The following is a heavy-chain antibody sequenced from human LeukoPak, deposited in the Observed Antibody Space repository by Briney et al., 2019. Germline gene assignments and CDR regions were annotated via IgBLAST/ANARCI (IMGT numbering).Heavy chain of an antibody. Sequence: SETLSLTCAVYGGSFSGYYWSWIRQPPGKGLEWIGEINHSGSTNYNPSLKSRVTISVDTSKNQFSLKLSSVTAADTAVYYCARVQERFGEFDPWGQGTLVTVSS. CDR1: GGSFSGYY. V-gene: IGHV4-34*01. J-gene: IGHJ5*02. D-gene: IGHD3-10*01. CDR3: ARVQERFGEFDP. CDR2: INHSGST.